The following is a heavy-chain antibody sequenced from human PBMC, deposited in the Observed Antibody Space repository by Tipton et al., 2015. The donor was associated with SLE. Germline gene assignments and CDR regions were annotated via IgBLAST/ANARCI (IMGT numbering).Heavy chain of an antibody. V-gene: IGHV4-61*02. CDR1: GGSISSGYYY. CDR3: ARQHGYRGYDSVDAFVI. Sequence: TLSLTCTVSGGSISSGYYYWSWIRQPAGKGLEWIGRIFTSGSTNYNPSLKSRVTISVDTSKKQFSLRLSSVTPADTAVYYCARQHGYRGYDSVDAFVIWGQGTSVAVSA. D-gene: IGHD5-12*01. CDR2: IFTSGST. J-gene: IGHJ3*02.